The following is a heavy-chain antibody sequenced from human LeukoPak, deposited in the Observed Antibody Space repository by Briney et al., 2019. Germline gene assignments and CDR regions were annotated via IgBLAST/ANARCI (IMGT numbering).Heavy chain of an antibody. V-gene: IGHV3-30*04. CDR1: GFTFSSYA. CDR2: ISYDGSNK. J-gene: IGHJ4*02. D-gene: IGHD6-19*01. Sequence: GRSLRLSCAASGFTFSSYAMHWVRQAPGRGLEWVAVISYDGSNKYYADSVKGRFTISRDNSKNTLYLQMNSLRAEDTGVYYCARNKGYSSGWYQVPNDYWGQGTLVTVSS. CDR3: ARNKGYSSGWYQVPNDY.